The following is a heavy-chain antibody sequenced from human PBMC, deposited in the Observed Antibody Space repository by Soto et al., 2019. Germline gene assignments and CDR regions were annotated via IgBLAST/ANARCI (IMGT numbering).Heavy chain of an antibody. CDR3: ARGGSSIAARWLVYYYYYGMDV. D-gene: IGHD6-6*01. CDR1: GFTFSSYA. V-gene: IGHV3-30-3*01. J-gene: IGHJ6*02. CDR2: ISYDGSNK. Sequence: PXESLSLTCAASGFTFSSYAMHWVRQAPGKGLEWVAVISYDGSNKYYADSVKGRFTISRDNSKNTLYPQMNSLRAEDTAVYYCARGGSSIAARWLVYYYYYGMDVWGQGTTVTVSS.